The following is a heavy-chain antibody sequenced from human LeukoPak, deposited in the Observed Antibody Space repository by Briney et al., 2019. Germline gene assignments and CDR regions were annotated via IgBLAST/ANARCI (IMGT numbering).Heavy chain of an antibody. CDR2: IYYSGST. V-gene: IGHV4-59*08. Sequence: PSETLSLTCTVSGGSISSYYWSWIRQPPGKGLEWIGYIYYSGSTNYNPSLKSRVTISVDTSKNQFSLKLSSVTAADTAVYYCVGPYCSSTSCYDAFDIWGQGTMVTVSS. CDR1: GGSISSYY. J-gene: IGHJ3*02. D-gene: IGHD2-2*01. CDR3: VGPYCSSTSCYDAFDI.